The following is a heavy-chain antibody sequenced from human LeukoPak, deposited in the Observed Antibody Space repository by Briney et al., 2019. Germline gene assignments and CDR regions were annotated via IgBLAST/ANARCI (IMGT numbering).Heavy chain of an antibody. CDR3: ARAYYDFWSGSEYYFDY. V-gene: IGHV4-59*01. D-gene: IGHD3-3*01. J-gene: IGHJ4*02. Sequence: SETLSLTCTVSGGSISSYYWSWIRQPPGKGLEWLGYIYYSGSTNYNPSLKSRVTISVDTSKNQFSLKLSSVTAADTAVYYCARAYYDFWSGSEYYFDYWGQGTLVTVSS. CDR1: GGSISSYY. CDR2: IYYSGST.